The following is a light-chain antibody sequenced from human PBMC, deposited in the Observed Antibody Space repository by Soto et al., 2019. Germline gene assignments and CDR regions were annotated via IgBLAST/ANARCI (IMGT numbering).Light chain of an antibody. CDR2: GTS. CDR3: QQYGSSPRT. CDR1: QSLSNFF. Sequence: EIVLTQSPGILSLSPGEGATLSCRASQSLSNFFLAWYQQKPGQAPRLLIYGTSIRATGIPDRFSGSGSETDFTLTISRLEPEDFAVYYCQQYGSSPRTFGQGTKVDIK. J-gene: IGKJ1*01. V-gene: IGKV3-20*01.